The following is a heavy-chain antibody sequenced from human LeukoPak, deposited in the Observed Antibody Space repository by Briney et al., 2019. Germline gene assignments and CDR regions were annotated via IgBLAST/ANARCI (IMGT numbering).Heavy chain of an antibody. CDR3: ATRIKEIAARLNWFDP. CDR1: GYTLTELS. Sequence: ASVKVSCKVSGYTLTELSMHWVRQAPGKGLEWMGGFDPEDGETIYAQKFQGRVTMTEDTSTDTAYMELSSLRSEDTAVYYCATRIKEIAARLNWFDPWGQGTLVTVSS. CDR2: FDPEDGET. J-gene: IGHJ5*02. D-gene: IGHD6-6*01. V-gene: IGHV1-24*01.